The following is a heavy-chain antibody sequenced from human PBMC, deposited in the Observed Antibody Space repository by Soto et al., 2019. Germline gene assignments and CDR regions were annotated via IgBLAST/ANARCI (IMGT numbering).Heavy chain of an antibody. J-gene: IGHJ3*02. D-gene: IGHD2-15*01. CDR3: ARLLVLPLDAFDI. Sequence: SETLSLTCTVSGGSISSSSYYWGWIRQPPGKGLEWIGSIYYSGSTYYNPSLKSRVTISVDTSKNQFSLKLSSVTAADTAVYYCARLLVLPLDAFDIWGQGTMVTVSS. V-gene: IGHV4-39*01. CDR2: IYYSGST. CDR1: GGSISSSSYY.